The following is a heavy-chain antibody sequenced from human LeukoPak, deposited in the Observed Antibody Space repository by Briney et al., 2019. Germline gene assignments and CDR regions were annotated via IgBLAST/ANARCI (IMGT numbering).Heavy chain of an antibody. CDR1: GGSISSSSYY. CDR2: IYYSGST. V-gene: IGHV4-39*07. D-gene: IGHD3-22*01. J-gene: IGHJ3*02. Sequence: SETLSLTCTVSGGSISSSSYYWGWIRQPPGKGLEWIGSIYYSGSTYYNPSLKSRVTISVDTSKNQFSLKLSSVTAADTAVYCCARDYYDSSGRHAFDIWGQGTMVTVSS. CDR3: ARDYYDSSGRHAFDI.